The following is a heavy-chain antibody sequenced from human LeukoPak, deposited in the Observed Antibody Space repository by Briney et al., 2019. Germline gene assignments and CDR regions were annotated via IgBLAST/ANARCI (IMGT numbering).Heavy chain of an antibody. CDR1: GGSFSGYY. Sequence: SETLSLTCAVYGGSFSGYYWSWLRQPPGKGLEWIGEINHSGSTNYNPSLKSRVTISVDTSKNQFSLKLSSVTAADTAVYYCARGLTGYYNPSLQPYYFDYWGQGTLVTVSS. J-gene: IGHJ4*02. D-gene: IGHD3-9*01. CDR2: INHSGST. V-gene: IGHV4-34*01. CDR3: ARGLTGYYNPSLQPYYFDY.